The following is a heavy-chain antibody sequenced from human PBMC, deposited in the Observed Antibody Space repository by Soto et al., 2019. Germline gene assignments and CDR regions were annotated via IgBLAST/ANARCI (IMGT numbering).Heavy chain of an antibody. J-gene: IGHJ4*02. CDR2: INPNSGGT. CDR1: GYTFTGYY. CDR3: ARVSSPYYYDSSGYEFFDY. Sequence: ASVKVSGKASGYTFTGYYMHWVRQAPGQGLEWMGWINPNSGGTNYAQKFQGWVTMTRDTSISTAYMELSRLRSDDTAVYYCARVSSPYYYDSSGYEFFDYWGQGTLVIVSS. D-gene: IGHD3-22*01. V-gene: IGHV1-2*04.